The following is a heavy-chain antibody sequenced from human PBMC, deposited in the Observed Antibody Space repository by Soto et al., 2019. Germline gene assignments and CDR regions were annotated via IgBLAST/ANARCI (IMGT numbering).Heavy chain of an antibody. CDR3: ARDVPTVTTGGPDY. CDR1: GYTFTSYG. Sequence: QVQLVQSGVEVEKPGASVKVSCKASGYTFTSYGVSWVRQAPGQGLEWMGWLSAYNGNTNYAQKFQGRVTMTTDTSTSTAYMELRSLRSDDTAVYYCARDVPTVTTGGPDYWGQGTLVTVSS. D-gene: IGHD4-17*01. J-gene: IGHJ4*02. V-gene: IGHV1-18*01. CDR2: LSAYNGNT.